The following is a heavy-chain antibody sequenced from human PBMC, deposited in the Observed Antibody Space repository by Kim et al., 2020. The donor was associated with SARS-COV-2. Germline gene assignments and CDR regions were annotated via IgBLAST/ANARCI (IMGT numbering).Heavy chain of an antibody. V-gene: IGHV3-73*01. D-gene: IGHD6-13*01. CDR2: ISSNASSYAT. J-gene: IGHJ3*02. Sequence: GGSLRLSCAASGFTFSGSNMHWVRQASGKGLEWVARISSNASSYATAYAESVNNRFSISRDNSQNTAFLQLNSLKTDDTAVSDCTRVNVIAAGWYDAFD. CDR1: GFTFSGSN. CDR3: TRVNVIAAGWYDAFD.